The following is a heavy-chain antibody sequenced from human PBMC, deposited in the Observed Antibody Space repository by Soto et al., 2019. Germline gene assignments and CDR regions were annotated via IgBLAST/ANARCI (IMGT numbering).Heavy chain of an antibody. CDR3: ARDNGIAAAGRFDY. Sequence: QVQLVQSGAEVKKPGASVKVSCKASGYTFTSYGISWVRQAPGQGLEWMGWISAYNGNTNYAQKPQGRVTXXTXTXXSTAYMELRSLRSDDTAVYYCARDNGIAAAGRFDYWGQGTLVTVSS. J-gene: IGHJ4*02. CDR1: GYTFTSYG. CDR2: ISAYNGNT. D-gene: IGHD6-13*01. V-gene: IGHV1-18*01.